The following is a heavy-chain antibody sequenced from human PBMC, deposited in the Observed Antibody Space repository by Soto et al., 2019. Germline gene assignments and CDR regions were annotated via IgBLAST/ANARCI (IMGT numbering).Heavy chain of an antibody. CDR3: ARQGESSGSYYYGMDV. D-gene: IGHD3-22*01. CDR2: IIPIFGTA. CDR1: GGTFSSYT. J-gene: IGHJ6*02. Sequence: QVQLVQSGAEVKKPGSSVKVSCKASGGTFSSYTISWVRQAPGQGLEWMGGIIPIFGTANYAQRFQGRVTLTADESTRTAYRELSSLRSEDTAVYFCARQGESSGSYYYGMDVWGQGTTVIVSS. V-gene: IGHV1-69*12.